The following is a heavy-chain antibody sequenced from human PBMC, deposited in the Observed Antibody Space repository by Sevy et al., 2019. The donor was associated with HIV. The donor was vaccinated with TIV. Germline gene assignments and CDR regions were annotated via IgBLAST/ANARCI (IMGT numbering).Heavy chain of an antibody. D-gene: IGHD3-16*01. CDR2: IYGSGST. J-gene: IGHJ4*02. V-gene: IGHV4-4*07. Sequence: SETLSLTCTVSGGSISLYYWSWIRQPAGKGLEWIGHIYGSGSTSYNPSLKSRVTMSVDTSQNQTSLKLTSVTAADTAVYYCAREAKLGAPFGYWGQGTLVTVSS. CDR3: AREAKLGAPFGY. CDR1: GGSISLYY.